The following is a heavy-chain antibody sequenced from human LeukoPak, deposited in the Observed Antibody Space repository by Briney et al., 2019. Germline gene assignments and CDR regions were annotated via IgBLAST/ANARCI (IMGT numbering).Heavy chain of an antibody. CDR2: ISGSGSST. CDR3: AKPYDGGGYYYGY. J-gene: IGHJ4*02. Sequence: GGSLRLSCAASGFTFSSYAMSWVRQAPGKGLEWVSVISGSGSSTYYANSVKGRFTISRDNSKNTLYLQMNSLRAEDSAVYYCAKPYDGGGYYYGYWGQGTLVTVSS. V-gene: IGHV3-23*01. CDR1: GFTFSSYA. D-gene: IGHD3-22*01.